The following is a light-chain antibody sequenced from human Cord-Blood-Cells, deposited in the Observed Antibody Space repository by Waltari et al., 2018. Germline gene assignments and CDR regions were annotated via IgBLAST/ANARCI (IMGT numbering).Light chain of an antibody. CDR3: QQSYSTPRT. V-gene: IGKV1-39*01. CDR1: QSSSSY. J-gene: IGKJ2*01. Sequence: DIQMTQSPSSLSASVGDRVNITCRASQSSSSYLNWYQQKPGKAPKLLIYAASSLQSGVTSRFSGSGSGTDFTLTISSLQPEDFATYDCQQSYSTPRTFGQGTKREIK. CDR2: AAS.